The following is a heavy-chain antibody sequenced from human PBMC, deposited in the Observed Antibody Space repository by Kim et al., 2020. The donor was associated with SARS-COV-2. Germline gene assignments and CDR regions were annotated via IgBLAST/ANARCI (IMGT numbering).Heavy chain of an antibody. Sequence: YPASVKGRFTISSDNSKTTLYLQMNSLRAEDTALYYCAKSLTASIHTFDIWGQGTMVTVS. D-gene: IGHD1-20*01. J-gene: IGHJ3*02. V-gene: IGHV3-23*01. CDR3: AKSLTASIHTFDI.